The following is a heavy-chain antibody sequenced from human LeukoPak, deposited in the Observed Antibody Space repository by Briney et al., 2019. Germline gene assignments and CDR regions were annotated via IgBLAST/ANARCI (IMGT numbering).Heavy chain of an antibody. CDR3: AKDGYYGDYLDY. CDR2: ISYDGSNK. J-gene: IGHJ4*02. V-gene: IGHV3-30*18. Sequence: GRSLRLSCAASGFTFSSCGMHWVRQAPGKGLEWVAVISYDGSNKYYADSVKGRFTISRDNSKNTLYLQMNSLRAEDTAVYYCAKDGYYGDYLDYWGQGTLVTVSS. D-gene: IGHD4-17*01. CDR1: GFTFSSCG.